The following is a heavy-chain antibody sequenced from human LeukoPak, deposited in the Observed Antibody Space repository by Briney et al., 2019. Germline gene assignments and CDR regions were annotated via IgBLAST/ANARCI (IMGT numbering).Heavy chain of an antibody. CDR2: IIPIFGTA. Sequence: ASVKVSCKASGGTFSSYAISWVRQAPGQGLEWMGGIIPIFGTAKYAQKFQGRVTITADESTSTAYMELSSLRSEDTAVYYCARDGGVGATIMNYWGQGTLVTVSS. CDR3: ARDGGVGATIMNY. D-gene: IGHD1-26*01. J-gene: IGHJ4*02. V-gene: IGHV1-69*01. CDR1: GGTFSSYA.